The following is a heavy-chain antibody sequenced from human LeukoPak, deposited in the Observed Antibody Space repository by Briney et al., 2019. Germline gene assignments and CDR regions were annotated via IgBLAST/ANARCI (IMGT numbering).Heavy chain of an antibody. CDR2: INNGGST. CDR3: ASARPRSFPFY. J-gene: IGHJ4*02. V-gene: IGHV4-34*01. D-gene: IGHD2-15*01. Sequence: SGTLCLTCAVSGGSFSGYYWSWIRQPPGKGLEWVGEINNGGSTNYNPSLKSRVTISVDTSKNQFSLKLTSVNAADTAVYYCASARPRSFPFYWGQGTLVTVSS. CDR1: GGSFSGYY.